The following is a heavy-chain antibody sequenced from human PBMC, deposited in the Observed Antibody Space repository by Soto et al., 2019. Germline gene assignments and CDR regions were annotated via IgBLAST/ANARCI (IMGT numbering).Heavy chain of an antibody. J-gene: IGHJ4*02. D-gene: IGHD2-2*01. Sequence: GGSLRLSCTASGFTFSSYWMSWVRQAPGKGLEWVANIKQDGSEKYYVDSVKGRFAISRDNAKNSLYLQMNSLRAEDTAVYYCAREPYCSSTSCYDPAHFDYWGQGTLVTVSS. V-gene: IGHV3-7*01. CDR2: IKQDGSEK. CDR3: AREPYCSSTSCYDPAHFDY. CDR1: GFTFSSYW.